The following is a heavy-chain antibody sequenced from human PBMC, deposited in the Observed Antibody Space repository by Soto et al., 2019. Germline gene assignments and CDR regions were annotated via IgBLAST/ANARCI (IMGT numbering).Heavy chain of an antibody. CDR1: GFSCSSHA. CDR3: PRAKSSTMITSTHLDP. Sequence: GLCRRRSCVASGFSCSSHAMTWVRQAPGKGLEWGALISYDGSTKYYAGSVKGRFAFCRDNAKNTVYLHLYRLRGEDPAIYFCPRAKSSTMITSTHLDPWGQRTLVTVSS. J-gene: IGHJ5*02. V-gene: IGHV3-30*09. D-gene: IGHD3-22*01. CDR2: ISYDGSTK.